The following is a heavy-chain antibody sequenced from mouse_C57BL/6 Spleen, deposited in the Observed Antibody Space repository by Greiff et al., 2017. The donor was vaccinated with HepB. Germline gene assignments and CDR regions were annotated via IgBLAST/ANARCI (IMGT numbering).Heavy chain of an antibody. V-gene: IGHV1-39*01. CDR1: GYSFTDYN. Sequence: EVQLQESGPELVKPGASVKISCKASGYSFTDYNMNWVKQSNGKSLEWIGVINPNYGTTSYNQKFKGKATLTVDQSSSTAYMQLNSLTSEDSAVYYYARMGAAQATDYAMDYWGQGTSVTVSS. CDR2: INPNYGTT. CDR3: ARMGAAQATDYAMDY. J-gene: IGHJ4*01. D-gene: IGHD3-2*02.